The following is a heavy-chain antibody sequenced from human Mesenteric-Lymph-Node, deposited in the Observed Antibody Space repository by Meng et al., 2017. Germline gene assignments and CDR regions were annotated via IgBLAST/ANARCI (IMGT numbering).Heavy chain of an antibody. CDR2: IYHSGST. CDR1: GGSFSGYY. J-gene: IGHJ4*02. CDR3: ARVVTALWGYYFDY. Sequence: VQHTQWGAGLLQPSGPLSLTCAVYGGSFSGYYWSWARQPPGKGLEWIGEIYHSGSTNYNPSLKSRVTISVDKSKNQFSLKLSSVTAADTAVYYCARVVTALWGYYFDYWGQGTLVTVSS. V-gene: IGHV4-34*01. D-gene: IGHD2-21*02.